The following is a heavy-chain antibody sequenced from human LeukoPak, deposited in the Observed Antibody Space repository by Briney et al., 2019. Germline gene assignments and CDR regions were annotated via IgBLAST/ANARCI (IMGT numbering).Heavy chain of an antibody. CDR2: ITSTSSYV. CDR3: ARGAIDSTMWFYP. D-gene: IGHD2/OR15-2a*01. CDR1: GFTFSTYN. J-gene: IGHJ5*02. V-gene: IGHV3-21*01. Sequence: PGGSLRLSCEASGFTFSTYNMNWVRQAPGKRLEWVSSITSTSSYVFYADSVKGRFTISRDNAKNSLYLQMNGLRAEDTAAYYCARGAIDSTMWFYPWGQGTLVTVSS.